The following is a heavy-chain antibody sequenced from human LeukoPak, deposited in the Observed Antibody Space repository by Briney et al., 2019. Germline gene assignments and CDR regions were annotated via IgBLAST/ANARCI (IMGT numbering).Heavy chain of an antibody. J-gene: IGHJ1*01. CDR1: GYSFSNYW. Sequence: GESLKISRKGSGYSFSNYWIGWVRQMPGKGLEWMGVIYPGDSDTRYSPSFQGQVTISADKSISTAYLQWSSLKASDTAMYYCTRGLQYSSDFHHWGQGTLVTVSS. D-gene: IGHD6-19*01. V-gene: IGHV5-51*01. CDR2: IYPGDSDT. CDR3: TRGLQYSSDFHH.